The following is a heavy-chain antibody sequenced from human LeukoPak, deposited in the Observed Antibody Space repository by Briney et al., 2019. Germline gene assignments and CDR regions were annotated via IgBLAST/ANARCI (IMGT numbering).Heavy chain of an antibody. V-gene: IGHV3-7*01. CDR2: IKQDGSEK. J-gene: IGHJ5*02. CDR3: ATDLIHYYGSGAKT. D-gene: IGHD3-10*01. CDR1: GFTFSSYW. Sequence: GGSLRLSCEASGFTFSSYWMRWVRQAPGKGLEWVANIKQDGSEKYYVDSVKGRFTISRDNAKKSLYLQMNSLRAEDTAVYYCATDLIHYYGSGAKTWGQGTLVTVSS.